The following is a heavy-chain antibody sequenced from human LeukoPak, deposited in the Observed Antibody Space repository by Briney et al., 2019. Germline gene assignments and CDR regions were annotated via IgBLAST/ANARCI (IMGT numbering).Heavy chain of an antibody. J-gene: IGHJ5*02. CDR1: GFTFSSYS. V-gene: IGHV3-21*01. D-gene: IGHD1-26*01. CDR2: ISSSSSYI. Sequence: GGSLRLSCAASGFTFSSYSMNWVRQAPGKGLEWVSSISSSSSYIYYADSVKGRFTISRDNAKNSLYLQMNSLRAEDTAVYYCARDFIVGAKNWFDPWGQRTLVTVSS. CDR3: ARDFIVGAKNWFDP.